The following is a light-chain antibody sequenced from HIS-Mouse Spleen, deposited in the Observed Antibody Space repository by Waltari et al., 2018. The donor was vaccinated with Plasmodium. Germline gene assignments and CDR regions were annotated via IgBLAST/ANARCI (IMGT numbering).Light chain of an antibody. J-gene: IGLJ3*02. V-gene: IGLV3-10*01. Sequence: SYELTQPPSVSVSPGQTARITCSGDALPKKYAYWYQQKSGQAPVLVIYEDSKRPSGSHERFSGSISGTMATLTISGAQVEDEADYYCYSTDSSGNHRVFGGGTKLTVL. CDR3: YSTDSSGNHRV. CDR1: ALPKKY. CDR2: EDS.